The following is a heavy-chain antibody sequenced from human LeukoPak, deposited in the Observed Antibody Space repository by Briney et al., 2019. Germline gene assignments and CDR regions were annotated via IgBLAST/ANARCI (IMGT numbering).Heavy chain of an antibody. J-gene: IGHJ4*02. D-gene: IGHD5-24*01. CDR1: GGSFSGYY. CDR2: IHYSGRI. V-gene: IGHV4-34*01. CDR3: SRGTDAYKCGNS. Sequence: SETLSLTCAVYGGSFSGYYWTWIRQPPGKGLEWIGEIHYSGRINYNPSLKSRVTISADTSNNHFSLKMNSVTAADTVVYYCSRGTDAYKCGNSWGQGTLVTVSS.